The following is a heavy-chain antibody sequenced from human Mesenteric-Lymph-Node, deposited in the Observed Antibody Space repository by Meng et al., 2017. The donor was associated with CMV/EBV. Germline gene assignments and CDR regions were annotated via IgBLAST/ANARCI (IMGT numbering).Heavy chain of an antibody. CDR1: SSSSYY. D-gene: IGHD5-18*01. CDR3: AMTRGGYNYGYDY. Sequence: SSSSYYCGWIRQPPGKGLEWIASMDYSESTYYNPSLKTRLTISVNTDKNQFPLKVSSGTAADAAVYYCAMTRGGYNYGYDYWGQGTLVTVSS. CDR2: MDYSEST. V-gene: IGHV4-39*01. J-gene: IGHJ4*02.